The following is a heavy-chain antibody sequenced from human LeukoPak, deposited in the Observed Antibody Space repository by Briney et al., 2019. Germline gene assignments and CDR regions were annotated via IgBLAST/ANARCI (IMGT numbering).Heavy chain of an antibody. V-gene: IGHV3-33*08. J-gene: IGHJ1*01. Sequence: GGSLRLSCAASGFTFSGSAMHWVRQAPGKGLEWVAVIWYDGSNKYCSDSVKGRFTISRDNSKNTLYLQMNSLRAEDTAVYYCATTASRGPQSAEYFQYWGQGTLVTVSS. CDR3: ATTASRGPQSAEYFQY. CDR2: IWYDGSNK. CDR1: GFTFSGSA.